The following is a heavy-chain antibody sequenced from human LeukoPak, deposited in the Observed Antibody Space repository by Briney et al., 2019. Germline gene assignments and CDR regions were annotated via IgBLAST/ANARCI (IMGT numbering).Heavy chain of an antibody. CDR3: AKDRGAIVATTTYYYYYYGMDV. D-gene: IGHD5-12*01. V-gene: IGHV3-30*18. Sequence: GGSLRLSCVVSGIAFSSYGMHWVRQAPGKGLEWVAVISYDGRNKYYADSVKGRFTISRDNSKNTLYLQMNSLRAEDTAVYYCAKDRGAIVATTTYYYYYYGMDVWGQGTTVIVSS. J-gene: IGHJ6*02. CDR2: ISYDGRNK. CDR1: GIAFSSYG.